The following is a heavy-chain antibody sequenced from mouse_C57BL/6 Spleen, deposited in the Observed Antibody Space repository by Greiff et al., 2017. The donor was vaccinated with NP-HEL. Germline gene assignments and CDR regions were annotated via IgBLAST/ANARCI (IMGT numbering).Heavy chain of an antibody. CDR3: ARQAYGNYIDY. V-gene: IGHV1-59*01. Sequence: VQLQQPGAELVRPGTSVKLSCKASGYTFTSYWMHWVKQRPGHGLEWIGVIDPSDSYTNYNQKFKGKATLTVDTSSSTAYMQLSSLTSEDSAVYYSARQAYGNYIDYWGQGTTLTVSS. D-gene: IGHD2-1*01. J-gene: IGHJ2*01. CDR1: GYTFTSYW. CDR2: IDPSDSYT.